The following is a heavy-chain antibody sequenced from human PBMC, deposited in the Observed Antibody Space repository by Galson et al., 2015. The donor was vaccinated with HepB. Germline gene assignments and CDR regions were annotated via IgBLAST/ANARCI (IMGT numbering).Heavy chain of an antibody. J-gene: IGHJ6*03. CDR2: ISYDGSNK. Sequence: SLRLSCAASGFTFSSYGMHWVRQAPGKGLEWVAVISYDGSNKYYADSVKGRFTISRDNSKNTLYLQMNSLRAEDTAVYYCAKDYRVAPLTGYLSWYMDVWGKGTTVTVSS. CDR1: GFTFSSYG. CDR3: AKDYRVAPLTGYLSWYMDV. V-gene: IGHV3-30*18. D-gene: IGHD3-9*01.